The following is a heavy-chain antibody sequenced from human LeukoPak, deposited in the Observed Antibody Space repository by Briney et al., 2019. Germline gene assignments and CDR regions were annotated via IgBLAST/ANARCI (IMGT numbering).Heavy chain of an antibody. CDR2: ISSGSGTI. V-gene: IGHV3-48*01. D-gene: IGHD2-21*02. CDR1: GFTFTTYS. Sequence: PGGSLRLSCTASGFTFTTYSMNWVRQGPGKGLEWLSYISSGSGTIYYGDAVKGRFTISRDNAKNSLYLQMNSLRVEDTAVYYCARSRTSATAAFDYWGQGTLVTVSS. J-gene: IGHJ4*02. CDR3: ARSRTSATAAFDY.